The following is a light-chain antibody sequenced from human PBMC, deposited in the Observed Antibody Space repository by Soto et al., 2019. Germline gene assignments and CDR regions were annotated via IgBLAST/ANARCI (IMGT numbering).Light chain of an antibody. V-gene: IGLV2-14*01. CDR3: SSYTSSSTRV. CDR2: DVS. J-gene: IGLJ1*01. Sequence: QSALTQPASVSGSPGQSITTSCTGTSSDVGGYNYVSWYQQHPGKAPKLMIYDVSNRPSGVSNRFSGFKSGNTASLTISGLQAEDEADYYCSSYTSSSTRVFGTGTKVTVL. CDR1: SSDVGGYNY.